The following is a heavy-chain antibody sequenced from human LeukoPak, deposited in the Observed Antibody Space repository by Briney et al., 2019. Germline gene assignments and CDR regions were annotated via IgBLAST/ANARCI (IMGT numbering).Heavy chain of an antibody. CDR1: GYSFTDYY. D-gene: IGHD3-22*01. J-gene: IGHJ4*02. V-gene: IGHV1-69-2*01. CDR3: ATEASYYYDSSGYSSSFDY. CDR2: VDPEEGET. Sequence: ASVKVSCKLSGYSFTDYYMHWVQQDPGKGLAWMGLVDPEEGETIYAEKFKGRVTITADTSKDTAYMKLSSLRAEDTAVYYCATEASYYYDSSGYSSSFDYWGQGTLVTVSS.